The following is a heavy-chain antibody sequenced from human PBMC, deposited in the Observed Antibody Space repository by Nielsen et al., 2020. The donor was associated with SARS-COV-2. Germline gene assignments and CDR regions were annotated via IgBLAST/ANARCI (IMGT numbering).Heavy chain of an antibody. V-gene: IGHV7-4-1*02. D-gene: IGHD3-16*01. CDR1: GYTFTSYA. J-gene: IGHJ3*02. Sequence: ASVKVSCKASGYTFTSYAMNWVRQAPGQGLEWMGWINTNTGNPTYAQGFTGRFVFSLDTSVSTAYLQISSLKAEDTAVYYCARGGEKTAESAFDIWGQGTMVTVSS. CDR2: INTNTGNP. CDR3: ARGGEKTAESAFDI.